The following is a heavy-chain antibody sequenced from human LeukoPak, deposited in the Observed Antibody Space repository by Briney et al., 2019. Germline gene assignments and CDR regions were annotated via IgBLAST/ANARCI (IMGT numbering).Heavy chain of an antibody. V-gene: IGHV3-30-3*01. CDR3: ARRYFDL. CDR2: ISYDGSNK. J-gene: IGHJ2*01. CDR1: GFTFSSYA. Sequence: GGSLRLSCAASGFTFSSYAMHWVRQAPGKGLEWVAVISYDGSNKYYADSVKGRFTISRDNSKNTLYLQMNSLRAEDTAVYYCARRYFDLWGRGTLVTVSS.